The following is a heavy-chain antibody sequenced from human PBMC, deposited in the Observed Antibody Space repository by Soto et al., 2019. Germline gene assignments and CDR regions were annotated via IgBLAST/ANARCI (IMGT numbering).Heavy chain of an antibody. CDR3: AREVDSSGWYRRDYYYGMDV. D-gene: IGHD6-19*01. J-gene: IGHJ6*02. CDR1: GFTFSSYA. CDR2: ISYDGSNK. Sequence: XGSLRLSCAASGFTFSSYAMHWVLHAPGKGLEWVAVISYDGSNKYYADSVKGRFTISRDNSKNTLYLQMNSLRAEDTAVYYCAREVDSSGWYRRDYYYGMDVWGQGTTVTVSS. V-gene: IGHV3-30-3*01.